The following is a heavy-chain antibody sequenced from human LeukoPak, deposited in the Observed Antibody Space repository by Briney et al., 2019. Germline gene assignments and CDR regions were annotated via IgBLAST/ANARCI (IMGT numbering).Heavy chain of an antibody. V-gene: IGHV3-23*01. J-gene: IGHJ4*02. CDR2: ISGSGGGT. D-gene: IGHD3-9*01. CDR3: AKDLDPEAPYFDY. Sequence: GGSLRLSCAASGFTVSSNYMSWVRQAPGKGLEWVSAISGSGGGTYYADSVKGRFTISRDNSKNTLYLQMNSLRAEDTAVYYCAKDLDPEAPYFDYWGQGTLVTVSS. CDR1: GFTVSSNY.